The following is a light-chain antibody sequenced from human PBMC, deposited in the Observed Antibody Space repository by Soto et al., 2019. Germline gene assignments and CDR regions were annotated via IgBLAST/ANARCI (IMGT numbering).Light chain of an antibody. CDR2: DAS. CDR1: QSVDSNY. J-gene: IGKJ4*01. CDR3: QQYDSSPLT. V-gene: IGKV3-20*01. Sequence: EIVLTQSPDTLSLSPGERATLSCRASQSVDSNYLAWYQQKPGQASRVLIYDASIRATGIPDRFSGSGSGTDFTLTISRLEPEDSAVYYCQQYDSSPLTFGGGTKVQIK.